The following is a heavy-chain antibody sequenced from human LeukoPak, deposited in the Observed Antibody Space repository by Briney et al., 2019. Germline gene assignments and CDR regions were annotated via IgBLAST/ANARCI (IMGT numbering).Heavy chain of an antibody. Sequence: ASVKVSCKASGYTFTGYYMHWVRQAPGQGLEWMGWINPNSGGTNYAQRFQGRVTMTRDTSISTAYMELSRLRSDDTAVYYCARVWFGEDNWFDPWGQGTLVTVSS. CDR3: ARVWFGEDNWFDP. D-gene: IGHD3-10*01. J-gene: IGHJ5*02. CDR1: GYTFTGYY. CDR2: INPNSGGT. V-gene: IGHV1-2*02.